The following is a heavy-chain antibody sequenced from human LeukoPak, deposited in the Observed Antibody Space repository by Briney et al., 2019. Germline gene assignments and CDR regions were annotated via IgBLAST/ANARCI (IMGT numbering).Heavy chain of an antibody. D-gene: IGHD3-10*01. CDR1: RYTFTGYY. V-gene: IGHV1-2*02. Sequence: GASVKVSCKASRYTFTGYYMHWVRQAPGQGLEWMGWINPNSGGTNYAQKFQGRVTKTRDTSISTAYMELSRLRSDDTAVYYCARNYYGSGSYEYYFDYWGQGTLVTVSS. CDR2: INPNSGGT. CDR3: ARNYYGSGSYEYYFDY. J-gene: IGHJ4*02.